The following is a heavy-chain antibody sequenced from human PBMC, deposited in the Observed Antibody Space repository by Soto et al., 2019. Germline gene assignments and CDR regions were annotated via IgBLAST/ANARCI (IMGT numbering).Heavy chain of an antibody. D-gene: IGHD2-15*01. CDR2: IISSGDST. V-gene: IGHV3-23*01. CDR1: GVTFSSHA. J-gene: IGHJ4*02. Sequence: EVQLLESGGGLVQPGGSLRLSCAASGVTFSSHAMSWVRQAPGKGLEWVATIISSGDSTNYADSVKGRFTISRDNSKNTLFLQMISLRAEDTAVYYCAKGYCSGGTCHSVFDCWGQGTLVTVSS. CDR3: AKGYCSGGTCHSVFDC.